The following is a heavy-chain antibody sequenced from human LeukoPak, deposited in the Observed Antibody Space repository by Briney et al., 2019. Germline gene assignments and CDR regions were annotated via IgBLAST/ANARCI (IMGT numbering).Heavy chain of an antibody. CDR1: GGSISSGGYY. D-gene: IGHD3-22*01. J-gene: IGHJ4*02. V-gene: IGHV4-31*03. Sequence: SQTLSLTCTVSGGSISSGGYYWSWTRQHPGKGLEWIGYIYYSGSTYYNPSLKSRVTISVDTSKNQFSLKLSSVTAADTAVYYCARVNYYDSSGYFNLDYWGQGTLVTVSS. CDR2: IYYSGST. CDR3: ARVNYYDSSGYFNLDY.